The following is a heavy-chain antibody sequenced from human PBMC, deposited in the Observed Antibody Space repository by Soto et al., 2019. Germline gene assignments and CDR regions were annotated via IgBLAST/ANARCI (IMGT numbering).Heavy chain of an antibody. Sequence: EVQLVESGGGLVQPGGSLRLSCAASGFTFSDHYMDWVRQAPGKGLEWVGRTRNKANSYTTEYAASVKGRFIISRDESKNSRYLQMDSLKTEDTAVYYCARVSAYYHFDYWGQGTLVTVSS. D-gene: IGHD3-22*01. V-gene: IGHV3-72*01. CDR1: GFTFSDHY. J-gene: IGHJ4*02. CDR3: ARVSAYYHFDY. CDR2: TRNKANSYTT.